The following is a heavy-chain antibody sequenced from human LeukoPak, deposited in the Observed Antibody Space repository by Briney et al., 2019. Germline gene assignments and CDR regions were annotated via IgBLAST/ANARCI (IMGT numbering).Heavy chain of an antibody. CDR1: GYTFTNYD. J-gene: IGHJ4*02. CDR2: MNPNSGNT. V-gene: IGHV1-8*01. Sequence: ASVRVSCKTSGYTFTNYDINWVRQATGQGLEWMGWMNPNSGNTGYAQKFQGRVTMTRNTSISTAYMELSSLRSEDTAVYYCARVTDGASGDYWGQGTLVTVSS. CDR3: ARVTDGASGDY. D-gene: IGHD3-10*01.